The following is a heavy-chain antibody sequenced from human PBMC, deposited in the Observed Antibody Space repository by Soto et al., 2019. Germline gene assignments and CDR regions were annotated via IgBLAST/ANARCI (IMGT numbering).Heavy chain of an antibody. CDR2: IYYSGST. D-gene: IGHD3-3*01. V-gene: IGHV4-59*01. J-gene: IGHJ6*02. CDR1: GGSISSYY. CDR3: ARWVKSPRIFGVVTHSYGMDV. Sequence: SETLSLTCTVSGGSISSYYWSWIRQPPGKGLEWIGYIYYSGSTNYNPSLKSRVTISVDTSKNQFSLKLSSVTAADTAVYYCARWVKSPRIFGVVTHSYGMDVWRQGTTVTVSS.